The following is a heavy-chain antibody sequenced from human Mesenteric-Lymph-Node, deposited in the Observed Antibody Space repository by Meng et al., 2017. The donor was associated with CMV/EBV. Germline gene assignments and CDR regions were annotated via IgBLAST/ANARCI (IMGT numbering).Heavy chain of an antibody. Sequence: SVKVSCKASGGTFSRNAISWVRQAPGQGFEWMGGIIPIFGTANYAQKFQGRVTITTDESTSTAYMELSSLRSEDTAVYYCARGARAAAEFWYFDLWGRGTLVTVSS. CDR2: IIPIFGTA. CDR3: ARGARAAAEFWYFDL. V-gene: IGHV1-69*05. J-gene: IGHJ2*01. D-gene: IGHD6-13*01. CDR1: GGTFSRNA.